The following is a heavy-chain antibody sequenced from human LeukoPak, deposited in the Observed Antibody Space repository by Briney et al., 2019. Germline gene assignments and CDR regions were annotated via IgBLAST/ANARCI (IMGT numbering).Heavy chain of an antibody. V-gene: IGHV1-18*01. CDR3: ARGTNYNSSSRYYYYMDV. CDR1: GYTFISYG. CDR2: ISAYNGNT. Sequence: ASVKVSCKASGYTFISYGIIWVRQAPGQGLEWMGWISAYNGNTNYAQKFQGRVTMTTDTSTSTAYMELRSLRSDDTAVYYCARGTNYNSSSRYYYYMDVWGKGTTVTISS. D-gene: IGHD6-13*01. J-gene: IGHJ6*03.